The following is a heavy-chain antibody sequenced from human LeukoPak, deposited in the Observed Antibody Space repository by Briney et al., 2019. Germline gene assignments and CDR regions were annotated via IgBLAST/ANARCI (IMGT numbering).Heavy chain of an antibody. CDR1: GFTFSSYG. CDR2: ISYDGSNK. J-gene: IGHJ4*02. Sequence: GGSLRLSCAASGFTFSSYGMHWVRQAPGKGLEWVAVISYDGSNKYYADSVKGRFTISRDNSKNTLYLQMDSLSAEDTALYYCAKYISDSGAYYAFDYWGQGTLVTVSS. V-gene: IGHV3-30*18. CDR3: AKYISDSGAYYAFDY. D-gene: IGHD3-10*01.